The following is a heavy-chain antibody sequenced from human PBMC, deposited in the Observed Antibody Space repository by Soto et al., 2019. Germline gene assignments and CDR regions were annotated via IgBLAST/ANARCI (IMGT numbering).Heavy chain of an antibody. V-gene: IGHV1-69*01. D-gene: IGHD6-13*01. Sequence: QVQLVQSGAEVKKPGSSVKVSCKTSGGTFNSYYMSWVRQAPGHGLEWMGGIIPVLRTANYAQKFQGRVTITADESTSTAYMEVSSLRFDDTAVYYCASLVTAAGTIGAYDIWGQGTMVTVSS. CDR2: IIPVLRTA. J-gene: IGHJ3*02. CDR3: ASLVTAAGTIGAYDI. CDR1: GGTFNSYY.